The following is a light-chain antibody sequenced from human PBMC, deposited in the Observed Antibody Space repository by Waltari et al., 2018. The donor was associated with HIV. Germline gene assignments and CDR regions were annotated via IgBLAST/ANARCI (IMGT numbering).Light chain of an antibody. CDR1: QDINIW. V-gene: IGKV1-5*03. J-gene: IGKJ1*01. CDR3: LQYNSYSRT. CDR2: NAS. Sequence: IQLTHSPSTCPPPEGARVTTTCQASQDINIWLDWYQRKPGKAPKLLIYNASTLESGVPSKFSGSGSGTEFTLTISSLQPDDFATYYCLQYNSYSRTFGQGTKVEIK.